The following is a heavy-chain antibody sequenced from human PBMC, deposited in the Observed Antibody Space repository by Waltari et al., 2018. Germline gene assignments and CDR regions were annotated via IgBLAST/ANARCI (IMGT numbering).Heavy chain of an antibody. CDR3: AKDQGWAVTTYWYFDL. V-gene: IGHV3-23*01. CDR1: GFTFNNYA. CDR2: ISGSGGST. Sequence: EVQLLESGGGLVQPGGSLRLSCAASGFTFNNYAMIWVRPAHGKGLEWVSTISGSGGSTYYADSVKGRFTISRDKSKNTLYLQMNSLRAEDTAVYYCAKDQGWAVTTYWYFDLWGRGTLVTVSS. D-gene: IGHD4-17*01. J-gene: IGHJ2*01.